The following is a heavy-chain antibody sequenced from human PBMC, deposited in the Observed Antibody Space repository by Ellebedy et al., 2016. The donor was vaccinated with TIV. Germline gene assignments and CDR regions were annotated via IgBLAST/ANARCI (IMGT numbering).Heavy chain of an antibody. Sequence: PGGSLRLSCVASGFTVSSNYMSWVRQAPGKGLEWVSVIYSGGATSYADSVKGRFTISRDNSKNTLYLQMNSLRVEDTAVYYCARKYIYGFDWGQGTLVTVSS. V-gene: IGHV3-66*01. CDR3: ARKYIYGFD. J-gene: IGHJ4*02. CDR1: GFTVSSNY. CDR2: IYSGGAT. D-gene: IGHD5-18*01.